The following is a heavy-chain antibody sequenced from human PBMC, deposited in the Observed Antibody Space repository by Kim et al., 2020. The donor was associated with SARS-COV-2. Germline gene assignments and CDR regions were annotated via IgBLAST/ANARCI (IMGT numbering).Heavy chain of an antibody. D-gene: IGHD3-9*01. CDR2: SGGI. CDR3: AKDLGTGP. V-gene: IGHV3-9*01. Sequence: SGGIGYADSVKGRFTISGDNAKNSLYLQMNSLRTEDTAFYYCAKDLGTGPWGQGTLVTVSS. J-gene: IGHJ5*02.